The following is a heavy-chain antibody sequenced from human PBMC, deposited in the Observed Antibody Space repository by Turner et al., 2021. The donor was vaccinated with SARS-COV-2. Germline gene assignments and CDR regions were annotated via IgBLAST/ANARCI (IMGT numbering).Heavy chain of an antibody. CDR2: ISYDGSEK. J-gene: IGHJ4*02. CDR3: AKGPFFDY. CDR1: GFTFSHYA. Sequence: QVQLVESGGGVVQPGRSLRLSCAASGFTFSHYAIHWVRQAPGKGLEWVAVISYDGSEKFYADSVKGRFTISRDNTKNTLYLQMNRLRHEETAVYYCAKGPFFDYWGQGTLVTVSS. V-gene: IGHV3-30*18.